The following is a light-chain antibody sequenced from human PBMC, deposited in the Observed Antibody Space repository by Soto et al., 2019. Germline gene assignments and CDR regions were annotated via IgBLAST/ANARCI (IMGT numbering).Light chain of an antibody. CDR1: QSINNY. CDR2: SAS. Sequence: DIQMTQSPASLSVSVGDRVTITCRASQSINNYLNWYLQRPGQAPKLLIRSASTLQRGVPSRFSGSGSRTEFTLTIADLQPDDFGTYYCQQSLTMPITFGHGTRQDIK. J-gene: IGKJ5*01. V-gene: IGKV1-39*01. CDR3: QQSLTMPIT.